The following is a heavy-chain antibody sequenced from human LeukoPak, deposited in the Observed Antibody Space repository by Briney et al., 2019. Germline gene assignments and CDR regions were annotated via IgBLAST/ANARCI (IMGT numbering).Heavy chain of an antibody. CDR1: GFTFSSYA. D-gene: IGHD6-6*01. J-gene: IGHJ3*02. V-gene: IGHV3-30*04. CDR2: ISFDGNHK. CDR3: ARRRSPGVQLDGFDI. Sequence: GGSLRLSCAASGFTFSSYAMHWVRQAPGKGLEWVAIISFDGNHKYFTDSVKGRFTISRDNAKNTLDLQMNSLRPEDTAVYYCARRRSPGVQLDGFDIWGQGTMVTVSS.